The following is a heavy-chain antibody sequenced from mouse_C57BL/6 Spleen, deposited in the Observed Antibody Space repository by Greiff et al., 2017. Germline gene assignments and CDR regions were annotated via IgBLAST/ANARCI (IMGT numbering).Heavy chain of an antibody. J-gene: IGHJ4*01. CDR2: IHPTSGST. CDR3: ARGGDYDAGDYYAMDY. V-gene: IGHV1-64*01. Sequence: QVQLQQPGAELVKPGASVKLSCKASGYTFTSYWMPWVKQRPGQGLEWIGMIHPTSGSTNYNEKFKSKATLPVDKSSSTAYMQLSSLTSEDSAVYYCARGGDYDAGDYYAMDYGGQGTSVTVSS. D-gene: IGHD2-4*01. CDR1: GYTFTSYW.